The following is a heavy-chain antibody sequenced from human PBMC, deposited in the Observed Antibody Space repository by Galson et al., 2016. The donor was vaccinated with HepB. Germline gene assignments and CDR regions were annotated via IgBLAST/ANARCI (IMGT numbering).Heavy chain of an antibody. CDR1: GFTFSTYS. CDR3: ARTYDRGYSGYGPPFDY. Sequence: SLRLSCAASGFTFSTYSMNWVRQAPGKGLEWVSSISSSSSHIYYAGSVRGRFTISRDNAKNSLYLQMNSLRAEDTAVYYCARTYDRGYSGYGPPFDYWGQGTLVTVSS. D-gene: IGHD5-12*01. V-gene: IGHV3-21*01. CDR2: ISSSSSHI. J-gene: IGHJ4*02.